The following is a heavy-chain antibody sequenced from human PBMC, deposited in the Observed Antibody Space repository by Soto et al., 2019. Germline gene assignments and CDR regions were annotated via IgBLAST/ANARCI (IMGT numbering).Heavy chain of an antibody. CDR2: ISAYNGNT. CDR3: ARDSVGAWAPGDY. J-gene: IGHJ4*02. Sequence: ASVRLACKASGYTFTSYGISWVRQAPGQGLEWMGWISAYNGNTNYAQKLQGRVTMTTDTSTSTAYMELRSLRSDGTAVYYCARDSVGAWAPGDYWGQRTLVTVSS. V-gene: IGHV1-18*01. D-gene: IGHD3-16*01. CDR1: GYTFTSYG.